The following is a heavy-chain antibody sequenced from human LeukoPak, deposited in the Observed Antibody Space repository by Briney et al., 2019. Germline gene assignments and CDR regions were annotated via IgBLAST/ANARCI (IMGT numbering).Heavy chain of an antibody. D-gene: IGHD3-10*01. CDR2: IYHSGST. J-gene: IGHJ4*02. Sequence: SETLSLTCAVSGGSISSSNWWSWVRQPPGKGLEWIGEIYHSGSTNYNPSLKSRVTISVDTSKNQFSLKLSSVTAADTAVYYCARALGFGELLGFDYWGQGTLVTVSS. V-gene: IGHV4-4*02. CDR3: ARALGFGELLGFDY. CDR1: GGSISSSNW.